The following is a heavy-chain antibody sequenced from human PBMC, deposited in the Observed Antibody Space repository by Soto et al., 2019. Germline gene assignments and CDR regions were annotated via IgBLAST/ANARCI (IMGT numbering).Heavy chain of an antibody. CDR3: ARPASGIAAAGPYYYYGMDV. Sequence: GASVKVSCKASGGTFSSYAISWVRQAPGQGLEWMGGIIPIFGTANYAQKFQGRVTITADESTSTAYMELSSLRSEDTAVYYCARPASGIAAAGPYYYYGMDVWGQGTTVTVSS. CDR1: GGTFSSYA. J-gene: IGHJ6*02. D-gene: IGHD6-13*01. V-gene: IGHV1-69*13. CDR2: IIPIFGTA.